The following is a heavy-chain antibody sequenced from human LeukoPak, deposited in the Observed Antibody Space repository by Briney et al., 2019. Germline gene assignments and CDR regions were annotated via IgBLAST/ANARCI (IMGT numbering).Heavy chain of an antibody. CDR1: GYTFTDYY. J-gene: IGHJ4*02. CDR2: INPNSGGT. Sequence: ASVKVSCKASGYTFTDYYMHWVRLAPGQGLEWMGWINPNSGGTNYVQKFQGWVTMTRDTSINTAYMELSRLTSDDTAVYYCARANFLYCSSTSCLFDYWGQGTPVTVSS. CDR3: ARANFLYCSSTSCLFDY. V-gene: IGHV1-2*04. D-gene: IGHD2-2*01.